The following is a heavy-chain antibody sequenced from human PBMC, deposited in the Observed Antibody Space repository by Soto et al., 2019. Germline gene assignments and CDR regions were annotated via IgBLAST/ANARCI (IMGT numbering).Heavy chain of an antibody. CDR1: GFALSNARMG. CDR2: IFSNDEK. J-gene: IGHJ3*02. Sequence: SVPTLVNPTETLTLTCTVSGFALSNARMGVSWIRQPPGKALEWLAHIFSNDEKSYSTSLKSRLTISKDTSKSQVVLTMTNMDPVDTATYYCARIDYYDSSGYSNNAFDIWGQGTMVTVSS. V-gene: IGHV2-26*01. CDR3: ARIDYYDSSGYSNNAFDI. D-gene: IGHD3-22*01.